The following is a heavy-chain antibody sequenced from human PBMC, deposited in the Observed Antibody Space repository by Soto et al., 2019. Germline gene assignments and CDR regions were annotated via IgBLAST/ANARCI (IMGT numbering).Heavy chain of an antibody. CDR1: GYTFTSYD. D-gene: IGHD4-17*01. Sequence: QVQLVQSGAEVKKPGASVKVSCKASGYTFTSYDINWVRQATGQGLEWMGWMNPNSGNTGYAQKFQGRVTMTRNTSISTAYMELSSLRSEDTAVDYCARVGPVSNYGVRYYYYYMDVWGKGTTVTVSS. CDR3: ARVGPVSNYGVRYYYYYMDV. CDR2: MNPNSGNT. J-gene: IGHJ6*03. V-gene: IGHV1-8*01.